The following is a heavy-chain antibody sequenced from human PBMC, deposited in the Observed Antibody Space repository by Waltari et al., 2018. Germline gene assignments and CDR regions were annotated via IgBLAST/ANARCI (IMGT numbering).Heavy chain of an antibody. V-gene: IGHV1-2*02. CDR1: GYTFTAYY. D-gene: IGHD4-17*01. CDR3: ARDPHITTTTGSHY. J-gene: IGHJ4*02. CDR2: SNPNSGGT. Sequence: QVRLVQSGAEVKRPGASVKVSCQGSGYTFTAYYLHWVRPAPGQGLEWLGWSNPNSGGTSFAAKFQGRVTLTSDTSINTVYMELTRLKSDDTAVYYCARDPHITTTTGSHYWGQGTLVTVSS.